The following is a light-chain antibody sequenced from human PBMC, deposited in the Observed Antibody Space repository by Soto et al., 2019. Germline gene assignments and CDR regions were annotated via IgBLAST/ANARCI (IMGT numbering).Light chain of an antibody. Sequence: QLVLTQPASVSGSPGQSIAISCSGTSSDVGGYDFVSWYQQHPGKAPKLMIYDVSNRPSGVSNRFSGSKSGNTASLTISGLQAEDEADYYCNSYTSSSTPVVFGGGTKLTVL. V-gene: IGLV2-14*01. CDR1: SSDVGGYDF. CDR3: NSYTSSSTPVV. CDR2: DVS. J-gene: IGLJ2*01.